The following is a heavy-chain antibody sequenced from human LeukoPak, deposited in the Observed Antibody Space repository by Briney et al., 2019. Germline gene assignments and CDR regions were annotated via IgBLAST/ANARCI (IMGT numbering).Heavy chain of an antibody. CDR2: ISSSSSYI. CDR1: GFTFSSYS. J-gene: IGHJ3*02. V-gene: IGHV3-21*01. CDR3: ARDRSRYNTLDGFDM. Sequence: PGGSLRLSCAASGFTFSSYSMNWVRQAPGKGLEWVSSISSSSSYIYYADSVKGRFTISRDNAKNSLYLQMNSLRAEDTAVYYCARDRSRYNTLDGFDMWGQRTMVTVSS. D-gene: IGHD3-22*01.